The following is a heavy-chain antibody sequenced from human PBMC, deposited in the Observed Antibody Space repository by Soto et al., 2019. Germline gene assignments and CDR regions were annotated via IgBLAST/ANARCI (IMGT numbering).Heavy chain of an antibody. J-gene: IGHJ6*02. CDR2: IYPGDSDT. V-gene: IGHV5-51*01. CDR1: GYSFTSYW. CDR3: ARHVYESSGYYYYYYGMDG. Sequence: GESLKISCKGSGYSFTSYWIGWVRQMPGKGLEWMGIIYPGDSDTRYSPSFQGQVTISADKSISTAYLQWSSLKASDTAMYYCARHVYESSGYYYYYYGMDGWGQGTTVTVSS. D-gene: IGHD3-22*01.